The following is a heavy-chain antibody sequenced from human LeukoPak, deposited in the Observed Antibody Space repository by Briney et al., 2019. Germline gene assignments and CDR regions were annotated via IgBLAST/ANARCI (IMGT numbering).Heavy chain of an antibody. CDR3: ARHDYDYTNYNWFDP. CDR2: IYYSGTT. CDR1: GGSVSSRGYY. V-gene: IGHV4-39*01. J-gene: IGHJ5*02. D-gene: IGHD4-11*01. Sequence: KASETLSLTCTVSGGSVSSRGYYWGWIRQPPGKGLEWIGSIYYSGTTYFNPSLKSRVTISITTSTNHFSLRLSSVTAADTAVYYCARHDYDYTNYNWFDPWGQGTLVTVSS.